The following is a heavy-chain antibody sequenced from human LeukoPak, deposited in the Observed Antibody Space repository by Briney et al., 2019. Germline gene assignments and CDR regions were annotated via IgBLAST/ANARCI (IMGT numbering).Heavy chain of an antibody. Sequence: PGGSLRLSCAASGFTFSNYAMSWVRQAPGKGLEWVSAISGGGGTTYYADSVKGRFTISRDNSKNTLYLQMNSLRAEDTAVYYCAKDWASWFYPYFDNWGQGTLVTVSS. CDR1: GFTFSNYA. CDR3: AKDWASWFYPYFDN. CDR2: ISGGGGTT. J-gene: IGHJ4*02. D-gene: IGHD3-10*01. V-gene: IGHV3-23*01.